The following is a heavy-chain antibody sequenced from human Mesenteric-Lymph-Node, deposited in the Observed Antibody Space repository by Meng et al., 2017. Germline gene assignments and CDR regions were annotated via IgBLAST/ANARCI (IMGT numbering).Heavy chain of an antibody. D-gene: IGHD6-13*01. CDR2: ISWNSGSI. V-gene: IGHV3-9*01. J-gene: IGHJ6*02. Sequence: GGSLRLSCAASGFTFGDYAMHWVRQAPGKGLEWVSGISWNSGSIGYADSVKGRFTISRDNSKNTLYLQMDSLRPEDTAFYYCARVISYSSSWDTYNYYGMDVWGQGTTVTVSS. CDR3: ARVISYSSSWDTYNYYGMDV. CDR1: GFTFGDYA.